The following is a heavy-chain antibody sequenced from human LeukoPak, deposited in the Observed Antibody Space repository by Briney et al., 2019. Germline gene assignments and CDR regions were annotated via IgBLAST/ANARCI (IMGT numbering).Heavy chain of an antibody. Sequence: KASETLSLTCIVSGDSISNSNLYWGWIRQPPGKGLEWIGSIYYSGNTYYNASLKSRVTISLDTSKNQFSLKLSSVTAADTAVYYCASVRRGFGESSKYYAYYYMGVWGKGTTVTISS. CDR3: ASVRRGFGESSKYYAYYYMGV. D-gene: IGHD3-10*01. J-gene: IGHJ6*03. CDR1: GDSISNSNLY. CDR2: IYYSGNT. V-gene: IGHV4-39*01.